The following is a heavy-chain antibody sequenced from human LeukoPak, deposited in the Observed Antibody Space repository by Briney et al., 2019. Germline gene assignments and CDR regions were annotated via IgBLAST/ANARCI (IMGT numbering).Heavy chain of an antibody. CDR3: AKDIRVAAAGIDY. Sequence: GGSLRLSCAASGFTFDDYAMHWVRQAPGKGLEWVSGISWNSGSIGYADSVKGRFTISRDNAKNSLYPQMNSLRAEDTALYYCAKDIRVAAAGIDYWGQGTLVTVSS. J-gene: IGHJ4*02. D-gene: IGHD6-13*01. CDR1: GFTFDDYA. V-gene: IGHV3-9*01. CDR2: ISWNSGSI.